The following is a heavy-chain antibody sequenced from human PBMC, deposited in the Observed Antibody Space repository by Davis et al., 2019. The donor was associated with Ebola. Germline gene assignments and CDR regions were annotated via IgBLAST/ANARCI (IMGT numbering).Heavy chain of an antibody. J-gene: IGHJ3*02. CDR3: ARASSPYFYGSATYALDM. D-gene: IGHD3-10*01. V-gene: IGHV3-64*02. CDR2: ISSNGGST. Sequence: GESLKISCAASGFTFSSYAMHWVRQAPGKGLEYVSAISSNGGSTYYGDSVRGRFTISRDNSKNTLYLQMGSLRPEDVAVYYCARASSPYFYGSATYALDMWGQGTMVTVSS. CDR1: GFTFSSYA.